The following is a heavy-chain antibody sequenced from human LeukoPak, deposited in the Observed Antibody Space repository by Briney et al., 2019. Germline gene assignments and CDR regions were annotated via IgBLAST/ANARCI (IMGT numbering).Heavy chain of an antibody. CDR1: GYTFTSYA. CDR2: INTNTGNP. V-gene: IGHV7-4-1*02. Sequence: ASVKVSCKASGYTFTSYAMNWVRQAPGQGLEWMGWINTNTGNPTYAQGFTGRFVFSLDTSVSTAYLQISSIKAEDTAVYYCARAASSYYDFWSGLSYYYYYMDVWGKGTTVTVSS. J-gene: IGHJ6*03. CDR3: ARAASSYYDFWSGLSYYYYYMDV. D-gene: IGHD3-3*01.